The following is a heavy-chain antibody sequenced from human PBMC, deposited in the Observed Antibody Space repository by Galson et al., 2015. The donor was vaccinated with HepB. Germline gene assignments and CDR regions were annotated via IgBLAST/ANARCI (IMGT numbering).Heavy chain of an antibody. CDR3: ARGWGVTTVD. J-gene: IGHJ4*02. Sequence: TLSLTCAVSGGSISSGGYSWSWIRQPPGKGLEWIGYIYHSGGTYYSPSLKSRVTISVDRSKNQFSLKLSSVTAADTAVYYCARGWGVTTVDWGQGTLVTVSS. D-gene: IGHD4-17*01. V-gene: IGHV4-30-2*01. CDR1: GGSISSGGYS. CDR2: IYHSGGT.